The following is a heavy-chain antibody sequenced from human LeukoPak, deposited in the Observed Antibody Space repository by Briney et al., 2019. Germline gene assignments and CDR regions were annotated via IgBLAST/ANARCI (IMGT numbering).Heavy chain of an antibody. D-gene: IGHD3-10*01. CDR2: ISYDGTKQ. J-gene: IGHJ4*02. V-gene: IGHV3-30*03. Sequence: GGSLRLSCAGSGFTLSSHGMHWVRQAPGKGLEWVAAISYDGTKQYYADSVRGRFTISRDNAKNSLYLQMNSLRAEDTAVYYCARGPPTMVRGVSDYWGQGTLVTVSS. CDR3: ARGPPTMVRGVSDY. CDR1: GFTLSSHG.